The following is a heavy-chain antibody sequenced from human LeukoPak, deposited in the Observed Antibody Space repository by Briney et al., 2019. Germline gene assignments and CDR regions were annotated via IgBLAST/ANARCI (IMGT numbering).Heavy chain of an antibody. D-gene: IGHD5-24*01. CDR3: ARSGYVEMATIMGDYFDY. Sequence: SETLSLTCTVSGGSISSSSYYWGWIRQPPGKGLEWIGSIYYSGSTYYNPSLESRVTISVDTSKNQFSLKLSSVTAADTAVYYCARSGYVEMATIMGDYFDYWGQGTLVTVSS. V-gene: IGHV4-39*01. J-gene: IGHJ4*02. CDR2: IYYSGST. CDR1: GGSISSSSYY.